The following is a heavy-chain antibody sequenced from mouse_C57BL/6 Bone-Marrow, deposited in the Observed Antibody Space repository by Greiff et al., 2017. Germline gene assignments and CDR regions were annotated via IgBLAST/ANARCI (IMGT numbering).Heavy chain of an antibody. V-gene: IGHV1-64*01. CDR2: IHPNSGST. CDR1: GYTFTSYW. J-gene: IGHJ3*01. CDR3: AKFYYGGSSCGFAY. Sequence: QVQLQQSGAELVKPGASVKLSCKASGYTFTSYWMHWVKQRPGQGLEWIGMIHPNSGSTNYNEKFKSKATLTVDKSSSTAYMQLSSLTSEDSAVYCCAKFYYGGSSCGFAYWGQGTLVTVSA. D-gene: IGHD1-1*01.